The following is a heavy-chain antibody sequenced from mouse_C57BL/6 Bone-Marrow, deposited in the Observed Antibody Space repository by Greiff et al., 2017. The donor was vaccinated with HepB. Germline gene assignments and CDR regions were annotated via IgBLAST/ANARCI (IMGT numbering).Heavy chain of an antibody. V-gene: IGHV2-9-1*01. Sequence: VQLVESGPGLVAPSQSLSITCTVSGFSLTSYAISWVRQPPGKGLEWLGVIWTGGGTNYNSALKSKLSISKDNSKSQVFLKMNSLQTDDTARYYCARKGGYDYDVAMDYWGQGTSVTVSS. CDR2: IWTGGGT. D-gene: IGHD2-4*01. CDR3: ARKGGYDYDVAMDY. CDR1: GFSLTSYA. J-gene: IGHJ4*01.